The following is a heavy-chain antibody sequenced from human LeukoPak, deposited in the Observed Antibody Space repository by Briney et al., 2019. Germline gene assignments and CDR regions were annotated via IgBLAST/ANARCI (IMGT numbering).Heavy chain of an antibody. CDR3: ARDPEWASVVVPAAIDY. D-gene: IGHD2-2*01. Sequence: GGSLRLSCAASGFTFSSYSMNWVRQAPGKGLEWVSSISSSSSHIYYADSVKGRFTISRDNAKNSLYLQMNSLRAEDTAVYYCARDPEWASVVVPAAIDYWGQGTLVTVSS. CDR2: ISSSSSHI. J-gene: IGHJ4*02. CDR1: GFTFSSYS. V-gene: IGHV3-21*01.